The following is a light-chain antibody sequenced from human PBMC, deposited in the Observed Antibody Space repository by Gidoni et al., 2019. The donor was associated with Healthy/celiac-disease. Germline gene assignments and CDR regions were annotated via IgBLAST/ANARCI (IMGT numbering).Light chain of an antibody. V-gene: IGKV3-20*01. J-gene: IGKJ4*01. Sequence: EIVLTQSPGTLSLSPGERATLSCRASQSVSSSYLALYQQKPGHAPRLLIYGASSRATGIPDRFSGSGSGTDFTLTISRLEPEDFAVYYCQQYGSAPRTFGGGTKVEIK. CDR1: QSVSSSY. CDR3: QQYGSAPRT. CDR2: GAS.